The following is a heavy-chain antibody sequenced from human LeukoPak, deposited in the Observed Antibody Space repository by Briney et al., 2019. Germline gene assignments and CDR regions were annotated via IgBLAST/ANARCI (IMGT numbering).Heavy chain of an antibody. D-gene: IGHD3-9*01. Sequence: GGSLKLSCAASGFTFSNYAMSWVRQAPGKGLEWVSAILGSGGSTYYADSVKGRFTVSRDNSKSTLYLQMNSLRAEDTALYYCAKWGDYDVLTGYYVPDYWGQGTLVTVSS. CDR1: GFTFSNYA. V-gene: IGHV3-23*01. J-gene: IGHJ4*02. CDR3: AKWGDYDVLTGYYVPDY. CDR2: ILGSGGST.